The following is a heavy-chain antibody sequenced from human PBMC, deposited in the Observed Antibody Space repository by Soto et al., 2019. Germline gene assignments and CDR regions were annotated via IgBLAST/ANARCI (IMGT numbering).Heavy chain of an antibody. CDR2: ISGSGDST. CDR3: ALATRSGSGRNYYYYGMDV. Sequence: GSLRLSCAASGLTFSIHAMSWVRQAPGKGLEWVSCISGSGDSTYYADSVKGRFTISRDNSKNTLFLQMSSLRAEDTAIYYCALATRSGSGRNYYYYGMDVWGQGTTVTVSS. V-gene: IGHV3-23*01. D-gene: IGHD5-12*01. J-gene: IGHJ6*02. CDR1: GLTFSIHA.